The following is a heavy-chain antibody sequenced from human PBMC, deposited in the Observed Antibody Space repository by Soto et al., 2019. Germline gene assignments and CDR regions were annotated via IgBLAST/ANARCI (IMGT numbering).Heavy chain of an antibody. J-gene: IGHJ4*02. CDR1: VGTFSSYT. D-gene: IGHD4-17*01. Sequence: QVQLVQSGAEVKKPGSSVKVSCKASVGTFSSYTISWVRQAPGQGLEWMGRIIPILGIANYAQKFQGRVTITADKSTSTAYMELNSLRSEDTAVYYCARHYGDYNGGYWGQGTLVTVSS. CDR3: ARHYGDYNGGY. V-gene: IGHV1-69*02. CDR2: IIPILGIA.